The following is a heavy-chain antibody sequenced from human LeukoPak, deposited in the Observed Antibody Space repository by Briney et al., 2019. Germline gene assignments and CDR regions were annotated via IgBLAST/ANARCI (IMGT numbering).Heavy chain of an antibody. J-gene: IGHJ4*02. Sequence: GGSLRLSCAVSGFTVSSNYMSWVRQAPGKGLEWVSVIYTGGSTYSADSVKGRFTISRDNSKSTLFLQMNSLRAEDTALYYCASATEDLSYFDYWGQGTLVTVSS. CDR1: GFTVSSNY. V-gene: IGHV3-53*01. CDR3: ASATEDLSYFDY. CDR2: IYTGGST.